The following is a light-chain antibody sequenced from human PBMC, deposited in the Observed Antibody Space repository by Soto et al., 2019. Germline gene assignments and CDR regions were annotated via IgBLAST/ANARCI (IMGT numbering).Light chain of an antibody. V-gene: IGKV3-11*01. CDR2: AAS. CDR1: RSVSNY. CDR3: QQSYRTPAT. J-gene: IGKJ4*01. Sequence: EIVLTQSPATLSLSPGESATLSCRASRSVSNYLAWYQQKPGQAPRLLIYAASSLQSGVPSRFSGSGSGTDFTLTISSLQPEDFATYYCQQSYRTPATFGGGTKVDIK.